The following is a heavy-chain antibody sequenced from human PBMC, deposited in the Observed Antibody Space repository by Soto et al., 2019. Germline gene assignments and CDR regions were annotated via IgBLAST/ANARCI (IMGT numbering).Heavy chain of an antibody. J-gene: IGHJ4*02. D-gene: IGHD3-10*01. Sequence: EVQLLESGGGLVQPGGSLRLSCAASGFTFSSYAMTWVRQAPGKGLEWVSGISGSSGGTYYADSVKGRFTISRDNSKNTLYLQMNSLRAEDTAVYHCAKSLAGRWLQPDYWGQGTLVTVSS. CDR3: AKSLAGRWLQPDY. CDR2: ISGSSGGT. CDR1: GFTFSSYA. V-gene: IGHV3-23*01.